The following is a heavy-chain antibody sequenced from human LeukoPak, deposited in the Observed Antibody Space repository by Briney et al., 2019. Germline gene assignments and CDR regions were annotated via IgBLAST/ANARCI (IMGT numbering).Heavy chain of an antibody. J-gene: IGHJ4*02. V-gene: IGHV3-30*18. CDR1: GFTFSSYG. CDR3: AKDSPSRTATTEVPVDY. CDR2: ISFDATNK. Sequence: PGGSLRLSCAASGFTFSSYGMHWVRQAPGKGLEWMGVISFDATNKYYADSVKGRFTISRDNSKNTLYLQMNSLRAEDTAVYYCAKDSPSRTATTEVPVDYWGQGTLVTVSS. D-gene: IGHD1/OR15-1a*01.